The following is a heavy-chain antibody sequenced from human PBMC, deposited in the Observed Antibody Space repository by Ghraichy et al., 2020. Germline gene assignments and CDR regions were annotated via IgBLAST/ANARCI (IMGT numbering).Heavy chain of an antibody. V-gene: IGHV3-7*01. J-gene: IGHJ4*02. Sequence: GGSLRLSCAASGFTFSSYWMSWVRQAPGKGLEWVANIKQDGSEKYYVDSVKGRFTISRDNAKNSLYLQMNSLRAEDTAVYYCARINYTYYYDSSGYYYFDYWGQGTLVTVSS. D-gene: IGHD3-22*01. CDR3: ARINYTYYYDSSGYYYFDY. CDR1: GFTFSSYW. CDR2: IKQDGSEK.